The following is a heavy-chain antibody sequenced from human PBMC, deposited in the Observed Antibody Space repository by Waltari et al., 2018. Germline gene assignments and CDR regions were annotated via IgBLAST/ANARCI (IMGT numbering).Heavy chain of an antibody. CDR3: AAGELMWEPWVYYGMDV. CDR2: IYSGGST. Sequence: EVQLVESGGGLIQPGGSLRLSCAASGFTVSSNYMSWVRQAPGKGLEWVSVIYSGGSTYYADSVKGRFTISRDNSKNTLYLQMNSLRAEDTAVYYCAAGELMWEPWVYYGMDVWGQGTTVTVSS. J-gene: IGHJ6*02. CDR1: GFTVSSNY. D-gene: IGHD1-26*01. V-gene: IGHV3-53*01.